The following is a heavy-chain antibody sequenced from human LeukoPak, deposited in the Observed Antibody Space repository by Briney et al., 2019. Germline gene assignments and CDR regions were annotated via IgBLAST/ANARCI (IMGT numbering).Heavy chain of an antibody. D-gene: IGHD6-13*01. Sequence: SETLSLTCTVSGYSISSGYFWGWIRQPPGKGLERIGSIYHSGSTSYNPSLKSRLTISVDTSKNQLSLKLNFVTAADTAMYYCARMFRSSWYINWFDPWGQGTLVTVSS. CDR1: GYSISSGYF. J-gene: IGHJ5*02. CDR3: ARMFRSSWYINWFDP. CDR2: IYHSGST. V-gene: IGHV4-38-2*02.